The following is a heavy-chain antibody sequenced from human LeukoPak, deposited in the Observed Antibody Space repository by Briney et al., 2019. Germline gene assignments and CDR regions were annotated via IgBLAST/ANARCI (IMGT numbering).Heavy chain of an antibody. CDR2: ISTSSRST. D-gene: IGHD3-10*01. CDR1: GLTFSGFS. J-gene: IGHJ4*02. V-gene: IGHV3-48*01. CDR3: ARSAVRGVACDY. Sequence: SGGSLRLSCTASGLTFSGFSMHWVRQAPGKGLEWLSYISTSSRSTYYADSVKGRFTISRDNAKNTLFLDMHSLRPGDSAVYYCARSAVRGVACDYWGQGTLLTVSS.